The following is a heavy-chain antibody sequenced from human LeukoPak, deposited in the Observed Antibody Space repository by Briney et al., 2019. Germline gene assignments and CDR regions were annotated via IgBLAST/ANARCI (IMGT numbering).Heavy chain of an antibody. D-gene: IGHD2-2*01. CDR1: GFTFTDEY. Sequence: ASVKVSCKSSGFTFTDEYIHWVRQAPGQGLEWMGWINPYSGAINYAQKFQGRVTLPRDTSISTAYMELSRLTSGDTAVYYCARDPKSQLLLDYWGQGTLVTVSS. CDR2: INPYSGAI. J-gene: IGHJ4*02. CDR3: ARDPKSQLLLDY. V-gene: IGHV1-2*02.